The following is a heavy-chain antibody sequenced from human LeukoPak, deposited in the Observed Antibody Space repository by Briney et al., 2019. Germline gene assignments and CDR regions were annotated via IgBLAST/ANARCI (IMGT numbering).Heavy chain of an antibody. D-gene: IGHD3-3*01. CDR1: GYTFTTYG. CDR2: ISGYNSNT. Sequence: ASVKVSCKASGYTFTTYGITWVRQAPGQGLEWMGWISGYNSNTNYAQKFQGRVTMTTDTSTSTAYMELRSLRSDDTAMYYCARDPTEGFWSGYYAYFDYWGQGTLVTVSS. CDR3: ARDPTEGFWSGYYAYFDY. V-gene: IGHV1-18*01. J-gene: IGHJ4*02.